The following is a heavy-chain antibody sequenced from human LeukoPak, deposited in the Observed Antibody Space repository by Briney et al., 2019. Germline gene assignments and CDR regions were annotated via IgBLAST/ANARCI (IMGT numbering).Heavy chain of an antibody. CDR1: GFTFSSYG. CDR2: ISGSGGST. CDR3: AKDVLFVLVTGDDAFDI. D-gene: IGHD2-21*02. J-gene: IGHJ3*02. Sequence: GGSLRLSCASSGFTFSSYGMSWVRQAPGKGLEWVSTISGSGGSTYYAGSVRGRFTISRDNSKNTLYVQMRSLRAEDTAVYYCAKDVLFVLVTGDDAFDIWGQGTMVTVSS. V-gene: IGHV3-23*01.